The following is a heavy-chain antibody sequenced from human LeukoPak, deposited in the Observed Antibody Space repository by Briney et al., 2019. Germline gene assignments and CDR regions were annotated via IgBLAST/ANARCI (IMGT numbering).Heavy chain of an antibody. J-gene: IGHJ5*02. D-gene: IGHD2-15*01. CDR1: GFTFSSYG. V-gene: IGHV3-30*03. CDR2: ISYDGSNK. Sequence: GGSPRLSCAASGFTFSSYGMHWVRQAPGKGLEWVAVISYDGSNKYYADSVKGRFTISRDNSKNTLYLQMNSLRAEDTAVYYCARAAVVVVAATGFDPWGQGTLVTVSS. CDR3: ARAAVVVVAATGFDP.